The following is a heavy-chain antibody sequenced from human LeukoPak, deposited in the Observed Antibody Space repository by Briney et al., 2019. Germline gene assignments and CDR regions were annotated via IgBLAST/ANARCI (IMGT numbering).Heavy chain of an antibody. J-gene: IGHJ4*02. V-gene: IGHV1-2*02. D-gene: IGHD6-6*01. Sequence: ASVKVSCKASGYTFTGYYMHWVRQAPGQGLEWMGWINPNSGGTNYAQKFQGRVTMTGDTSISTAYMELSRLRSDDTAVYYCARQSIAARRLDYWGQGTLVTVSS. CDR1: GYTFTGYY. CDR3: ARQSIAARRLDY. CDR2: INPNSGGT.